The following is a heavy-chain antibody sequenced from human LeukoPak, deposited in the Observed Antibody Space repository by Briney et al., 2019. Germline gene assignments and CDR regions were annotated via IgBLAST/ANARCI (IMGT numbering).Heavy chain of an antibody. CDR1: GGSFSGYY. J-gene: IGHJ4*02. CDR2: INHSGST. V-gene: IGHV4-34*01. Sequence: SETLSLTCAVYGGSFSGYYWSWIRQPPGKGLEWIGEINHSGSTNYNPSLKSRVTISVDTSKNQFSLKLSSVTAADTAVYYCARGNYYDSSGYYYFLFDYWGQGTLVTVSS. D-gene: IGHD3-22*01. CDR3: ARGNYYDSSGYYYFLFDY.